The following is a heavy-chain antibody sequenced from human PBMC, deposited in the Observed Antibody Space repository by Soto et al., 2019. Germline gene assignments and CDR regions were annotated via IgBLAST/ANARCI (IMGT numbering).Heavy chain of an antibody. CDR2: IIPIFGTA. D-gene: IGHD2-2*01. V-gene: IGHV1-69*01. Sequence: QVQLVQSGAEVKKPGSSVKVSCKASGGTFSSYAISWVRQAPGQGLEWMGGIIPIFGTANYAQKFQGRVTITADESTSTAYMELSSLRSEDTAVYYCARQIVPAANRYYYYNGMDGWCQGTTVTVSS. CDR1: GGTFSSYA. CDR3: ARQIVPAANRYYYYNGMDG. J-gene: IGHJ6*02.